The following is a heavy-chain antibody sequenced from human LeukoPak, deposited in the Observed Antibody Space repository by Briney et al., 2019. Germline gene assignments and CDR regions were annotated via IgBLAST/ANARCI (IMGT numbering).Heavy chain of an antibody. Sequence: SETLSLTCAVSNYSISNGYYWGWLRQPPGTGLEWIGSIYHSGNTYYNPSLKSRVTISVDTSKNQFSLKLRSVTAADTAVYYCAREVVTASTPDYWGQGTLVTASS. CDR2: IYHSGNT. V-gene: IGHV4-38-2*02. CDR3: AREVVTASTPDY. D-gene: IGHD2-21*02. CDR1: NYSISNGYY. J-gene: IGHJ4*02.